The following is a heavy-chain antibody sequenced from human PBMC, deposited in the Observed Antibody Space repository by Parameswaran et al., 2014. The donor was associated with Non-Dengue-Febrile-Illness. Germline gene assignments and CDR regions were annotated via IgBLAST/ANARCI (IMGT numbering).Heavy chain of an antibody. V-gene: IGHV3-7*03. D-gene: IGHD3-3*01. J-gene: IGHJ5*02. CDR2: IKQDGSEK. CDR3: ARAWGFTTSRNWFDP. Sequence: RWIRQPPGKGLEWVANIKQDGSEKYYVDSVKGRFTISRDNAKNSLYLQMNSLRAEDTAVYYCARAWGFTTSRNWFDPWGQGTLVPSPQ.